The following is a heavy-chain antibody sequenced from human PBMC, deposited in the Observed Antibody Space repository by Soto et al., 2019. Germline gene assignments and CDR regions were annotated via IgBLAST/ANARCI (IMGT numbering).Heavy chain of an antibody. J-gene: IGHJ6*04. Sequence: GGSLRLSCAASGFTFSSYSMNWVRQAPGKGLEWVSYISSSSSTIYYADSVKGRFTISRDNAKNSLYLQMNSLRAEDTAVYYCVRESGEYYYYGMDVWGKWTTGTVSS. CDR2: ISSSSSTI. CDR3: VRESGEYYYYGMDV. CDR1: GFTFSSYS. D-gene: IGHD4-17*01. V-gene: IGHV3-48*01.